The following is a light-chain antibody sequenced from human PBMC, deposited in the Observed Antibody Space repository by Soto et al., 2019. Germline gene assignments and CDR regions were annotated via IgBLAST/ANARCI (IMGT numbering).Light chain of an antibody. J-gene: IGKJ3*01. CDR3: QQYNNWPLLT. Sequence: EIVMTQSPATLSVSPGERATLSCRASQSVSSKLAWYQQKPGQAPRLLIYGASTRATGIPARFSGSGSGTEFTLTISSLQSEDFAVYYCQQYNNWPLLTFGPGTKVDIK. V-gene: IGKV3-15*01. CDR2: GAS. CDR1: QSVSSK.